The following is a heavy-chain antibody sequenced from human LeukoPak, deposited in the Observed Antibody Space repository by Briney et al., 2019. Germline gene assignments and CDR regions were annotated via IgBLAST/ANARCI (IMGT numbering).Heavy chain of an antibody. D-gene: IGHD2-2*03. CDR3: ATSGYCTSSNCPSSYYYYGLDV. J-gene: IGHJ6*02. CDR1: GGSLSSSY. V-gene: IGHV4-59*01. CDR2: THYSGTT. Sequence: PSETLSLTCNVSGGSLSSSYWSWIRQPPAKGPEWIGYTHYSGTTNYNPSLKSRVTISVDSSKNQFSLKLSSVTAADTAVYYCATSGYCTSSNCPSSYYYYGLDVWGQGTTVTVSS.